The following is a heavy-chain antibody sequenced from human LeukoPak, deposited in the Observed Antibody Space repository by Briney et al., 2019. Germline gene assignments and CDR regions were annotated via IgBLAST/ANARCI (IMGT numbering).Heavy chain of an antibody. CDR3: ARHKGSWLIDAFDI. J-gene: IGHJ3*02. CDR2: IYPGDSDT. D-gene: IGHD6-13*01. V-gene: IGHV5-51*01. Sequence: GESLKISCKGSGDSFTNYWIAWVRQMPGKGLEWMGVIYPGDSDTRYSPSFQGQVTISADKSISTAYLQWSSLKASDTAMYYCARHKGSWLIDAFDIWGQGTMVTVSS. CDR1: GDSFTNYW.